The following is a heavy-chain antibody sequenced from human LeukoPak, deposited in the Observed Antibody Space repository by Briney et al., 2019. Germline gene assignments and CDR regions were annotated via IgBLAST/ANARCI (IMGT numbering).Heavy chain of an antibody. J-gene: IGHJ4*02. CDR2: INPNSGGT. CDR3: ARVGDYVWGMYYLDN. Sequence: ASVKVSCKASGYSFTGYYIHWARLAPGQGLEWMGWINPNSGGTNFAQNFQGRVTMTRDTSISTAYMEMSRLRSDDTAVYYCARVGDYVWGMYYLDNWGQGTLVTVSS. V-gene: IGHV1-2*02. D-gene: IGHD3-16*01. CDR1: GYSFTGYY.